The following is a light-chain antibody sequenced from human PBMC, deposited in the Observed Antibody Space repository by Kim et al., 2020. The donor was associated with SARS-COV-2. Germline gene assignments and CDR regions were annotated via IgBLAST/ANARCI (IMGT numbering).Light chain of an antibody. CDR1: QSVSRSY. V-gene: IGKV3-20*01. Sequence: SPGERATLSCRASQSVSRSYLAWYQQKPGQAPRLRIYGASSRATGIPDRFSGSGSGTDFTLTISRLEPEDFAVYYCQQYGSSPLTFGGGTKVDIK. CDR3: QQYGSSPLT. J-gene: IGKJ4*01. CDR2: GAS.